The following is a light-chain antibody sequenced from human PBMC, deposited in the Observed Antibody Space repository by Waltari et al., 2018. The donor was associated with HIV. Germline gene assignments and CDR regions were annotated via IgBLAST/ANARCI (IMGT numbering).Light chain of an antibody. CDR1: SGTIPPASY. CDR2: NTD. CDR3: VLYMASGRV. V-gene: IGLV8-61*01. J-gene: IGLJ3*02. Sequence: QTVVTQETSFSVSPGGTIPLTCGLSSGTIPPASYPSWYQQTAGQPPRTLIYNTDIRSSGVPDRFSGSIVGNKAALTITGAQSEDESDYYCVLYMASGRVFGGGTRLTVL.